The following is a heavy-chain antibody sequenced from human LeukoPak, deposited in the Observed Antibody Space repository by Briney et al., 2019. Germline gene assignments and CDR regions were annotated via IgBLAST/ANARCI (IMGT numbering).Heavy chain of an antibody. J-gene: IGHJ4*02. V-gene: IGHV3-72*01. Sequence: GGSLRLSCAASGFTFSDHYMDWVRQAPGKGLEWVGRTRNKINSYTTEYAASVKGRFTISRGDSKNSLNLRMNSLKTEDTAVYYCVRIGYGDYYIDYWGQGTLVTVSS. D-gene: IGHD4-17*01. CDR3: VRIGYGDYYIDY. CDR1: GFTFSDHY. CDR2: TRNKINSYTT.